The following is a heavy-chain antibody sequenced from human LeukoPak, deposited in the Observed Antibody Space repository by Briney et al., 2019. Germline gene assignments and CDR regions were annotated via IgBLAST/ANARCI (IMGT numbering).Heavy chain of an antibody. CDR2: IKQDGSQE. CDR3: AEESGSYDAFDI. J-gene: IGHJ3*02. Sequence: GGSLRLSCAGSGFTFTDYWMTWVRQAPGKGLEWVASIKQDGSQEYYLDSVKGRFTISRDNAKSSLYLQMNSLGAEDTSVYYCAEESGSYDAFDIWGQGTMVTVSS. D-gene: IGHD1-26*01. CDR1: GFTFTDYW. V-gene: IGHV3-7*01.